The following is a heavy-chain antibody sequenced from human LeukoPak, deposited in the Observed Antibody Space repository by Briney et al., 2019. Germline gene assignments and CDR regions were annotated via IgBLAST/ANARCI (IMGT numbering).Heavy chain of an antibody. J-gene: IGHJ4*02. V-gene: IGHV3-21*01. CDR3: ARDPGDYHFDY. D-gene: IGHD4-17*01. CDR1: GFTFSSYE. CDR2: ISSSSSYI. Sequence: GGSLRLSCAASGFTFSSYEMNWVRQAPGKGLEWVSSISSSSSYIYYADSVKGRFTISRDNAKNSLYLQMNSLRAEDTAVYYCARDPGDYHFDYWGQGTLVTVSS.